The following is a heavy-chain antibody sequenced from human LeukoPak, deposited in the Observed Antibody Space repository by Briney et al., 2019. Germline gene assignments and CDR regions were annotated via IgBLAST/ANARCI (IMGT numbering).Heavy chain of an antibody. CDR3: ARELSPPNYYYYYGMDV. Sequence: PGGSLRLSCAASGFTFSSYGMHWVRQAPGKGPEWVAFIRYDGSNKYYADSVKGRFTISRDNSKNTLYLQMNSLRAEDTAVYYCARELSPPNYYYYYGMDVWGQGTTVTVSS. CDR1: GFTFSSYG. J-gene: IGHJ6*02. V-gene: IGHV3-30*02. CDR2: IRYDGSNK. D-gene: IGHD3-16*02.